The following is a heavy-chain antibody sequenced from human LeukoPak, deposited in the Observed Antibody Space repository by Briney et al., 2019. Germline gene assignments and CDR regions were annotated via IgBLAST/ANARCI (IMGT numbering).Heavy chain of an antibody. V-gene: IGHV1-46*01. CDR2: FNPSRGNS. CDR3: AREKTYDSPSTLDP. J-gene: IGHJ5*02. D-gene: IGHD3-22*01. Sequence: GASVKVSCKASGYSFTSYYIHWVRQAPGQGLEWMGIFNPSRGNSQYAQKFQGRITMTRDMSTSTVYMELSSLISDDTAVYCCAREKTYDSPSTLDPWGRGTLVTVSS. CDR1: GYSFTSYY.